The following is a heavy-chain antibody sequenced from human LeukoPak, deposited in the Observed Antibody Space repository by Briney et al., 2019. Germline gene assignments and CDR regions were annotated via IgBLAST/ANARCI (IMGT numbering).Heavy chain of an antibody. V-gene: IGHV1-18*01. CDR2: ISAYNGNT. CDR1: GYTFTSYG. CDR3: ARVSGGSNSPRDYYYYMDV. D-gene: IGHD1-26*01. Sequence: ASVKVSCKASGYTFTSYGISWVRQAPGQGLEWMGWISAYNGNTNYAQKLQGRVTMTTDTSTSTAYMELRSLRSDDTAVYYCARVSGGSNSPRDYYYYMDVWGKGTTVTVSS. J-gene: IGHJ6*03.